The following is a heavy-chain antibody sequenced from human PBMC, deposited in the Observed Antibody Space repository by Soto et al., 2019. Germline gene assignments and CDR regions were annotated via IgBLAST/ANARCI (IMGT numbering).Heavy chain of an antibody. Sequence: QVQLVQSGAEVKKPGSSVKVSCKASGGTFSNYAITWVRQAPGQGLEWMGGVIPMFGTPNYAQKFQDRVTITAAESTNTAYMALSSLRSEDTAVYYCAIMSISGWGGDLGYWGQGTLVTVSS. V-gene: IGHV1-69*12. CDR3: AIMSISGWGGDLGY. D-gene: IGHD6-19*01. J-gene: IGHJ4*02. CDR1: GGTFSNYA. CDR2: VIPMFGTP.